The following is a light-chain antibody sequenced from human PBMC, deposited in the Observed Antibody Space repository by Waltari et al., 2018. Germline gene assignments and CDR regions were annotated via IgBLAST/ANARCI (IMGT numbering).Light chain of an antibody. CDR2: VEN. V-gene: IGLV6-57*01. J-gene: IGLJ2*01. Sequence: NFMLTQPHSVSESPGKTVTISCTRSSGRIASNYVQWYQQCPGSSPTTLNYVENQIPSGVPDPCSGAIDSSSNSASLTISGLKTEDEADYYCQSYDSSNRGVFGGGTKLTVL. CDR3: QSYDSSNRGV. CDR1: SGRIASNY.